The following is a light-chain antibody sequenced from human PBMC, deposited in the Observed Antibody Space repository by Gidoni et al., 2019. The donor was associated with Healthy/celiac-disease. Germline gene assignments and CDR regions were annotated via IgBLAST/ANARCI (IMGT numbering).Light chain of an antibody. CDR1: SGSIASNY. J-gene: IGLJ2*01. CDR2: EDN. CDR3: QSYDSSNVV. Sequence: NFMLTQPHSVSESPGKTVNISCTSSSGSIASNYVQWYQQRPGSSPTTVIYEDNQRPSGVPDRFSGSIDSSSNSASLTISGLKTEDEADYYCQSYDSSNVVFGGGTKLTVL. V-gene: IGLV6-57*01.